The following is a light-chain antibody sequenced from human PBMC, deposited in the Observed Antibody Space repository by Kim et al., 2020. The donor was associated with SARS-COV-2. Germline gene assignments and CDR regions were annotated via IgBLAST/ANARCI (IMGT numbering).Light chain of an antibody. CDR1: QGIRTD. CDR3: LQHESRPWT. CDR2: AAS. Sequence: DIQMTQSPSSLSASVGDRVIITCRASQGIRTDLAWYQHKPGKAPKRLIYAASLLQTGVPARFSGSGLGTEFILTISNLQPEDFATYYCLQHESRPWTFGQGTKVDIK. J-gene: IGKJ1*01. V-gene: IGKV1-17*02.